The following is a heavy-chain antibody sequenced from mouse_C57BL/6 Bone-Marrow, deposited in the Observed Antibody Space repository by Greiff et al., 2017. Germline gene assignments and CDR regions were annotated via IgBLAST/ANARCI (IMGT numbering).Heavy chain of an antibody. D-gene: IGHD3-3*01. V-gene: IGHV1-59*01. J-gene: IGHJ2*01. CDR1: GYTFTGYW. CDR3: ARSPGTSY. CDR2: IDPADSYT. Sequence: QVQLQQPGAELVRPGTSVKLSCKASGYTFTGYWMHWVKQRPGQGLEWIGVIDPADSYTNYNQKFKGKATLTVDTSSSTAYMQLSSLTSEDSAVYYCARSPGTSYWGQGTTLTVSS.